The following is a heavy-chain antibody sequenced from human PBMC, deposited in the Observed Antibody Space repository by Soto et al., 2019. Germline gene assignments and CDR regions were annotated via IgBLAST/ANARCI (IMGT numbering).Heavy chain of an antibody. D-gene: IGHD3-10*01. Sequence: QVQLVQSGAEVKKPGASVKVSCKVSGYTLTELSMHWVRQAPGKGLEGMGGFDPEDGETIYAQKFQGRVTMTEDTSTDTAYMELSSLKSEDKAVYYGATVWFGGNFAFDIWGQGTMVTVSS. CDR2: FDPEDGET. CDR3: ATVWFGGNFAFDI. J-gene: IGHJ3*02. CDR1: GYTLTELS. V-gene: IGHV1-24*01.